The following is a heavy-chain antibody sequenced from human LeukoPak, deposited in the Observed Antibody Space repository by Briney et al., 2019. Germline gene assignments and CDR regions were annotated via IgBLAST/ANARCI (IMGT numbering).Heavy chain of an antibody. Sequence: ASVKVSCKVSGYTLTELSMHWVRQPPGKGLEWMGGSDPEDDETIYAQKFQGRVTMTEDTSTDTAYMELSSLRSEDTAVYYCATTSQLPYYFDYWGQGTLVTVSS. V-gene: IGHV1-24*01. J-gene: IGHJ4*02. CDR2: SDPEDDET. CDR1: GYTLTELS. CDR3: ATTSQLPYYFDY. D-gene: IGHD2-2*01.